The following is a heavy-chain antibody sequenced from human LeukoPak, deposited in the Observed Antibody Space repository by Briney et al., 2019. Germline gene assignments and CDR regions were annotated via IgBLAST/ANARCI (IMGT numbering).Heavy chain of an antibody. CDR2: SSIGSSTR. V-gene: IGHV3-48*02. CDR1: GFTFTSYS. J-gene: IGHJ5*02. Sequence: GGSLRLSCVVSGFTFTSYSMKWVCQAPGEGLEWGSYSSIGSSTRYYADSVKGRFTISKDNPKNSLYLQMNSLRDEDTAVYYCARAMDGWFDPWGQGTLVTVSS. CDR3: ARAMDGWFDP. D-gene: IGHD3/OR15-3a*01.